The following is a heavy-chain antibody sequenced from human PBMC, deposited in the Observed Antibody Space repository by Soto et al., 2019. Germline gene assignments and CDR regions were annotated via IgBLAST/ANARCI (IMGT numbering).Heavy chain of an antibody. J-gene: IGHJ4*02. CDR2: ISWNSGSI. V-gene: IGHV3-9*01. CDR3: AKDYYYDSSGYYNY. Sequence: GGSLRLSWVHSVGPDSGFIFDDYAMHWVRQAPGKGLEWISGISWNSGSIGYADSVKGRFTISRDNAKNSLYLQMNSLRAEDTALYYCAKDYYYDSSGYYNYWGQGTLVTVSS. CDR1: GFIFDDYA. D-gene: IGHD3-22*01.